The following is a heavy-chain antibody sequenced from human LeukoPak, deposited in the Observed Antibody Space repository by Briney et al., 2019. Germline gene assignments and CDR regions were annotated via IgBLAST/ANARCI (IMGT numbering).Heavy chain of an antibody. CDR3: ARYREGGYNAVDI. J-gene: IGHJ3*02. V-gene: IGHV3-11*04. CDR1: GFTFSDYY. D-gene: IGHD3-22*01. Sequence: GGSLRLSCAASGFTFSDYYMTWIRQAPGKGLEWVSYISSSGSTIYYADSVKGRFTISRDNAKNSLYLQLNSLRAEDTAVYYCARYREGGYNAVDIWGQGTMVTVSS. CDR2: ISSSGSTI.